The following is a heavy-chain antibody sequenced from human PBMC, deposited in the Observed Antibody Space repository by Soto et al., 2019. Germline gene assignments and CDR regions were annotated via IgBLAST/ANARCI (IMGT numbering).Heavy chain of an antibody. CDR1: GDSISNLDYF. V-gene: IGHV4-30-4*01. CDR2: IYKSATT. CDR3: ARGRYCLTGRCFPNWFDS. Sequence: TLSLTCSVSGDSISNLDYFWAWIRQPPGQALEYIGYIYKSATTYYNPSFESRVAISVDTSKSQFSLNVTSVTTADTAVYFCARGRYCLTGRCFPNWFDSWGQGALVTVSS. D-gene: IGHD7-27*01. J-gene: IGHJ5*01.